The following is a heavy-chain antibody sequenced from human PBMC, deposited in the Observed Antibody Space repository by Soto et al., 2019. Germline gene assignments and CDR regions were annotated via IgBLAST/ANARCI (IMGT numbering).Heavy chain of an antibody. Sequence: QMQLVQSGAEVKKPGSSVKVSCKASGGSFSNYIFSWVRQAPGQGLEWMGGTIPMFATAQYAQKLQGRVTITADESTSTVYMDLTSLRSDDTAVYYCARGLFGQQWLVGFDTWGQGTLVTVSS. V-gene: IGHV1-69*01. CDR3: ARGLFGQQWLVGFDT. D-gene: IGHD6-19*01. CDR2: TIPMFATA. J-gene: IGHJ4*02. CDR1: GGSFSNYI.